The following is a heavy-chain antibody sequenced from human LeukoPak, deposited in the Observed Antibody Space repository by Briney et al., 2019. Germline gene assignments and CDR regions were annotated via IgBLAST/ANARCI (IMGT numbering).Heavy chain of an antibody. CDR2: IYHSGST. CDR3: VKNNGWFHLAQ. D-gene: IGHD6-19*01. Sequence: PSETLSLTCAVSGGSISSGGYSWSWIRQPPGKGLEWIGYIYHSGSTYYNPSLRTRVTISVDRSKNQFSLKLSSVTAADTAVYYCVKNNGWFHLAQWGQGTLVTVSS. J-gene: IGHJ4*02. CDR1: GGSISSGGYS. V-gene: IGHV4-30-2*01.